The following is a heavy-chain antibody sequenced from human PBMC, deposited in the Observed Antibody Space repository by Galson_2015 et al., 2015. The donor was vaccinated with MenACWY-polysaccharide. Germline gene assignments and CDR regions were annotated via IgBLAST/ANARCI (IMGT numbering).Heavy chain of an antibody. CDR3: ARNGAKGLDV. V-gene: IGHV3-74*01. J-gene: IGHJ6*02. CDR2: ISIDGSRT. D-gene: IGHD4/OR15-4a*01. CDR1: GSTFSGYW. Sequence: SLRLSCAASGSTFSGYWMHWVRQAPGRGLVWVSRISIDGSRTNYADSVKGRLTISIDNAKNTLFLQMNNLRAEDTAVYYCARNGAKGLDVWGPGTKVTVSS.